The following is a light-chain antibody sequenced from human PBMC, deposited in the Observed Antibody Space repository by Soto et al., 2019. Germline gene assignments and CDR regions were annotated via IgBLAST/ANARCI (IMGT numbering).Light chain of an antibody. J-gene: IGKJ1*01. CDR3: QHYNSYSEA. CDR2: KAS. CDR1: QTISSW. Sequence: DIGMAQSPSTLSGSGADIVTIRCRASQTISSWLAWYQQKPGKAPKLLIYKASTLKSGVPSRFSGSGSGTEFTLTISSLQPDDFATYYCQHYNSYSEAFGQGTKVDI. V-gene: IGKV1-5*03.